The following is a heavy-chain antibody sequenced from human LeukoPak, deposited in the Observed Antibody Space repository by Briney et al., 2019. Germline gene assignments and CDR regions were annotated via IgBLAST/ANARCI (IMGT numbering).Heavy chain of an antibody. CDR1: GYTFDDEY. V-gene: IGHV1-2*02. J-gene: IGHJ5*02. CDR2: INPKNGDT. CDR3: ARRVQKLVATSWFDP. D-gene: IGHD5-12*01. Sequence: ASVAVSCKASGYTFDDEYIHWVRQAPGLGLEWMGWINPKNGDTNYAQKFQGRVTMTRDTSISTAYMELRRLKSDDSAVYYCARRVQKLVATSWFDPWGQGTLVTVSS.